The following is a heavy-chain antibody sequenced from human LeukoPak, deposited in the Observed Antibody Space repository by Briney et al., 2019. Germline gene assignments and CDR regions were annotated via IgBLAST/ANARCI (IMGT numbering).Heavy chain of an antibody. J-gene: IGHJ4*02. CDR3: ARVEGSGYYGSGSYNI. Sequence: PGGSLRLSCAASGXTFSSSVMNWVRQAPGKGLEWVSNIGSSGSIIYYADSVKGRFTISRDNAKSSLYLQMNSLRVEDTAVYYCARVEGSGYYGSGSYNIWGQGTLVTVSS. D-gene: IGHD3-10*01. CDR1: GXTFSSSV. V-gene: IGHV3-48*03. CDR2: IGSSGSII.